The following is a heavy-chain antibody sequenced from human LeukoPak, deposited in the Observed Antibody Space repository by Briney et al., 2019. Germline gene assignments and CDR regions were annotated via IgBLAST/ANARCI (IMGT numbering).Heavy chain of an antibody. D-gene: IGHD5-24*01. CDR2: IYTSGST. Sequence: SQTLSLTCTVSGVSISSGSYYWGWIRQPAGKGLEWIGRIYTSGSTKYNPSLKSRVTISVDTSKNQFSLKLSSVTAADTAVYYCASGRDGYNWDFVNYWGQGTLVTVSS. CDR1: GVSISSGSYY. CDR3: ASGRDGYNWDFVNY. J-gene: IGHJ4*02. V-gene: IGHV4-61*02.